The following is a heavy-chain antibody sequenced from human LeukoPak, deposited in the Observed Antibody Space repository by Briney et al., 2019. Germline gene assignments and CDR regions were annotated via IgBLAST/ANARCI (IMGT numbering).Heavy chain of an antibody. D-gene: IGHD5-18*01. CDR3: ARQPGSTAAFDI. J-gene: IGHJ3*02. CDR2: INHSGST. Sequence: PSETLSLTCAVYGGSFSGYYWSWIRQPPGKGLEWIGEINHSGSTNYNPSLKSRVTISVDTSKNQFSLKLTSVTAADTAVYYCARQPGSTAAFDIWGQGTTVTVSA. V-gene: IGHV4-34*01. CDR1: GGSFSGYY.